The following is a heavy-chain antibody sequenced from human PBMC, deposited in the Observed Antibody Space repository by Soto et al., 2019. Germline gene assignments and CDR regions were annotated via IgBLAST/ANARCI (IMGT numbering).Heavy chain of an antibody. CDR3: GRDLPSISGRPGGWFDP. CDR1: GFPFSRYW. V-gene: IGHV3-7*01. D-gene: IGHD6-6*01. CDR2: IKQDGSEK. J-gene: IGHJ5*02. Sequence: PGGSLRLSCAAFGFPFSRYWMSWVRQAPGKGLEWVANIKQDGSEKSYVDSVKGRFSISRDNAKNPLYLQMNSLRVEDTAVYFCGRDLPSISGRPGGWFDPWGQGTLVTVSS.